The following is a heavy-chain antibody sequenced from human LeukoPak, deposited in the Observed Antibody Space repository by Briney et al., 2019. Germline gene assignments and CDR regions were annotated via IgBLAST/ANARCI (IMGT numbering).Heavy chain of an antibody. J-gene: IGHJ4*02. V-gene: IGHV1-18*01. CDR2: INPFNNNT. D-gene: IGHD1-1*01. CDR1: GYTFTSYH. Sequence: ASVKVSCKTSGYTFTSYHVNWVRHAHGQGIEWKGWINPFNNNTYYAQKFQDRVTTTTDTSTSTIYMEVRSSKASDTAMYYYSRPSQLERGISVRLFYQWGRGSLV. CDR3: SRPSQLERGISVRLFYQ.